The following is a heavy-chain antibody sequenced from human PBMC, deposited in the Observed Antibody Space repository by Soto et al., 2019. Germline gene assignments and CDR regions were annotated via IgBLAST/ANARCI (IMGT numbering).Heavy chain of an antibody. CDR2: ISSSGSTI. CDR1: GFTFSIYE. D-gene: IGHD3-10*01. J-gene: IGHJ6*02. Sequence: GGSLRLSCAASGFTFSIYEMNWVRQAPGKGLEWVSDISSSGSTIYYADSVKGRFTISRDNAKNSLFLQMNSLRAEDTAVYYCARDHEVTMVRGVIDYNYYGMDVWGQGTTVTVSS. V-gene: IGHV3-48*03. CDR3: ARDHEVTMVRGVIDYNYYGMDV.